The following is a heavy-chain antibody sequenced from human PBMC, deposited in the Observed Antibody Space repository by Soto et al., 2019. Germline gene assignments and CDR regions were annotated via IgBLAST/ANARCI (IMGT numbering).Heavy chain of an antibody. V-gene: IGHV3-23*01. D-gene: IGHD3-10*01. CDR2: ISGSGGST. Sequence: PGGSLRLSCAASGFTFISYAIIFFRHSPFKWLEWVSAISGSGGSTYYADSVKGRFTISRDNSKNTLYLQMNSLRAEDTAVYYCAKGVLLWFGESQGPPRYYFDYWGQGTLVTVSS. CDR3: AKGVLLWFGESQGPPRYYFDY. CDR1: GFTFISYA. J-gene: IGHJ4*02.